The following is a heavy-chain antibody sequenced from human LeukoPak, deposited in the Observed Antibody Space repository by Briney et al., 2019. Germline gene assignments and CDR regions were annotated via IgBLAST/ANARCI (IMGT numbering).Heavy chain of an antibody. CDR3: AKESGSYFLDFDS. Sequence: GGSLRLSCAASGFNLRNYAMSWVRQAPGKGLEWVSAVSSGGGSTYYADSVKGRFTISRDNSKNTLYLQMNSLRVGDTAVYYCAKESGSYFLDFDSWGQGTLVTVSS. D-gene: IGHD1-26*01. J-gene: IGHJ4*02. CDR1: GFNLRNYA. V-gene: IGHV3-23*01. CDR2: VSSGGGST.